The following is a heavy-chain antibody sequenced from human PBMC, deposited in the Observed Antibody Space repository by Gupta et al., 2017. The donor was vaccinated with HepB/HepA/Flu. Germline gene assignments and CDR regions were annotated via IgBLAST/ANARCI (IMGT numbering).Heavy chain of an antibody. J-gene: IGHJ4*02. V-gene: IGHV3-30-3*01. D-gene: IGHD6-19*01. CDR2: ISYDGSNK. CDR1: GFTFSSYA. CDR3: ARERALYSSAASFDY. Sequence: QVQLVESGGGVVQPGRSLRLSCAASGFTFSSYAMHWVRQAPGKGLEWVAVISYDGSNKYYADSVKGRFTISRDNSKNTLYLQMNSLRAEDTAVYYCARERALYSSAASFDYWGQGTLVTVSS.